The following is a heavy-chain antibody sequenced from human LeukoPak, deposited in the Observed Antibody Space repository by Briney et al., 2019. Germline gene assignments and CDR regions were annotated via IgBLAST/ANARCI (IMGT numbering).Heavy chain of an antibody. CDR2: IYPGDSDT. V-gene: IGHV5-51*01. D-gene: IGHD3-22*01. CDR3: ARHYNSPDI. CDR1: GYSFTTYR. Sequence: GESLKISCKGFGYSFTTYRIGWVRQMPGKGLEWMGIIYPGDSDTRYSPSFQGQVTISADKSISAAYLQWSSLKASDTAMYYCARHYNSPDIWGPGTMVTVSS. J-gene: IGHJ3*02.